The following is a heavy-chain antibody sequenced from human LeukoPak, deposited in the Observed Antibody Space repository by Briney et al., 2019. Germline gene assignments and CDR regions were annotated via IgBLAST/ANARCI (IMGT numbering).Heavy chain of an antibody. J-gene: IGHJ4*02. Sequence: SETLSLTCVVYGGSFSGYYWSWIRQPPGKGLEWIGEINHSGSTNYNPSLKSRVTISVDSSKNKFSLKLSSVTAADTAVYYCARRRGYFDWLRHTPFDYWGQGTLVTVSS. CDR1: GGSFSGYY. CDR2: INHSGST. CDR3: ARRRGYFDWLRHTPFDY. V-gene: IGHV4-34*01. D-gene: IGHD3-9*01.